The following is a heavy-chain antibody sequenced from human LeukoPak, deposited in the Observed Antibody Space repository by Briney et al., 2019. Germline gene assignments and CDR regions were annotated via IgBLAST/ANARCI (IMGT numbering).Heavy chain of an antibody. Sequence: GGSLRLSCEVSGFTFRDYSIHWLRQAPGGGLEWVAHISYNGIDEHYAGSVKGRFTVSRDDSKNTAYLLMSGLTTEDTAFYYCAKLGYGFDYWGQGTLVTVSS. V-gene: IGHV3-30*18. CDR3: AKLGYGFDY. CDR1: GFTFRDYS. D-gene: IGHD2-15*01. J-gene: IGHJ4*02. CDR2: ISYNGIDE.